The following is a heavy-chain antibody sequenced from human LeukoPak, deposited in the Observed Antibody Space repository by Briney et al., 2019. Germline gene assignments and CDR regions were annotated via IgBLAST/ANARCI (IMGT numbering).Heavy chain of an antibody. CDR3: GRDRYDSSGYDAFDI. Sequence: SETLSLTCTVSGGSISRGGYYWSWIRQPPGKGLEWVGYIYHSGSTNYNPSLKSRVTMSVDTSKNQFSLKLSSVTAADTAVYYCGRDRYDSSGYDAFDIWGQGTMVTVSS. D-gene: IGHD3-22*01. V-gene: IGHV4-61*08. CDR2: IYHSGST. J-gene: IGHJ3*02. CDR1: GGSISRGGYY.